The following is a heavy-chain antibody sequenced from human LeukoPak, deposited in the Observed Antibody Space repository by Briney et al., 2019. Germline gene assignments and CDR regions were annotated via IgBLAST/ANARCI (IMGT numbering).Heavy chain of an antibody. CDR2: INHSGST. Sequence: SETLSLTCAVYGGSFSGYYWSWIRQPPGKGLEWIGEINHSGSTNYNPSLKSRVTISVDTSKNQFSLKLSSVTAADTAVYYCAGRALHSYYYYYMDVWGKGTTVTVSS. D-gene: IGHD4-11*01. CDR1: GGSFSGYY. CDR3: AGRALHSYYYYYMDV. V-gene: IGHV4-34*01. J-gene: IGHJ6*03.